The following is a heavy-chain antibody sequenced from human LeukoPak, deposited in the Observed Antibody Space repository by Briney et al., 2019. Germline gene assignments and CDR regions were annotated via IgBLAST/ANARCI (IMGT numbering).Heavy chain of an antibody. CDR1: GFTFSSYG. J-gene: IGHJ4*02. Sequence: GGSLRLSCAASGFTFSSYGMHWVRQAPGKGLEWVAVISYDGTTKYYGDSVKGRFTISRDNSKNTLYLQMNSLRAEDTAVYYCAKGGYYFDYWGQGTLVTVSS. CDR2: ISYDGTTK. CDR3: AKGGYYFDY. V-gene: IGHV3-30*18.